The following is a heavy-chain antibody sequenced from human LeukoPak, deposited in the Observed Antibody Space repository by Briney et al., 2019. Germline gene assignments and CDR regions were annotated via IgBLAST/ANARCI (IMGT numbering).Heavy chain of an antibody. J-gene: IGHJ4*02. CDR3: ARGPRGYSYAWGY. CDR1: GFTFSDYW. Sequence: PGGSLRLSCAASGFTFSDYWMSWVRQAPGKGLEWLANIKQDGSEKYYVDSVKGRFTISRDNAKNSLYLQMNSLRAEDTAVYYCARGPRGYSYAWGYWGQGTLVTVSS. CDR2: IKQDGSEK. V-gene: IGHV3-7*05. D-gene: IGHD5-18*01.